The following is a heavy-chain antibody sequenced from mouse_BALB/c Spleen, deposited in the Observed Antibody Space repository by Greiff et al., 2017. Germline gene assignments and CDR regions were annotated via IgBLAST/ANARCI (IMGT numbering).Heavy chain of an antibody. CDR3: ARIDYAMDY. V-gene: IGHV1-69*02. J-gene: IGHJ4*01. Sequence: VQLQQPGAELVRPGASVKLSCKASGYTFTSYWINWVKQRPGQGLEWIGNIYPSDSYTNYNQKFKDKATLTVDKSSSTAYMQLSSPTSEDSAVYYCARIDYAMDYWGQGTSVTVSS. CDR2: IYPSDSYT. CDR1: GYTFTSYW.